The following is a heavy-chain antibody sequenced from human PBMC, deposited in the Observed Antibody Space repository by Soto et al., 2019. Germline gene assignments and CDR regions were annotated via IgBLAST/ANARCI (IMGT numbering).Heavy chain of an antibody. Sequence: GGSQRLSCAASGFTFSSYAMHWVRQAPGKGLEWVAVISYDGSNKYYADSVKGRFTISRDNSKNTLYLQMNSLRAEDTAVYYCARDDSTAGDYVGYYYHGMDVWGEGTTVTVSS. J-gene: IGHJ6*04. CDR2: ISYDGSNK. CDR1: GFTFSSYA. V-gene: IGHV3-30-3*01. CDR3: ARDDSTAGDYVGYYYHGMDV. D-gene: IGHD4-17*01.